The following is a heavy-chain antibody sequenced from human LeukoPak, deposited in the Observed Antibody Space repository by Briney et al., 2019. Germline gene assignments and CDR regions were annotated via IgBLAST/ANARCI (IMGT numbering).Heavy chain of an antibody. V-gene: IGHV1-69*13. CDR3: ASGLDQLPTNWFDP. Sequence: SVKVSCKASGGTFSSYAISWVRQAPGQGLEWMGGIIPIFGTANYAQKFQGRVTITADESTSTAYMELSSLRSEDTAVYYCASGLDQLPTNWFDPWGQGTLVTVSS. J-gene: IGHJ5*02. CDR2: IIPIFGTA. CDR1: GGTFSSYA. D-gene: IGHD2-2*01.